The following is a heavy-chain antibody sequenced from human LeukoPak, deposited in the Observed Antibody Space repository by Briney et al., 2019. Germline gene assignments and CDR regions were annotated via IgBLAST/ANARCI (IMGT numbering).Heavy chain of an antibody. D-gene: IGHD3-3*01. CDR3: ARGGAETYYDFWSGYYNYYYYMDV. J-gene: IGHJ6*03. CDR1: GFTFSSYW. V-gene: IGHV3-7*01. Sequence: GGSLRLSCAASGFTFSSYWMSWVRQAPGGGLEWVANIKQDGSEKYYVDSVKGRFTISRDNAKDSLYLQMNSLRAEDTAVYYCARGGAETYYDFWSGYYNYYYYMDVWGKGTTVTVSS. CDR2: IKQDGSEK.